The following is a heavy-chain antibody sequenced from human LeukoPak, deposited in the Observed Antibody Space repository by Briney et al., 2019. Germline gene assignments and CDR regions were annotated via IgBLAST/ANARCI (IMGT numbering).Heavy chain of an antibody. D-gene: IGHD3-22*01. CDR1: SGSISTSNYY. V-gene: IGHV4-39*07. CDR3: ARVTYYYDSSGYYLFDY. CDR2: IFYSGST. Sequence: PSETLSLTCTVSSGSISTSNYYWGWVRQPPGKALEWIGNIFYSGSTYYSPSLKSRVTISVDTSKNQFSLKLSSVTAADTAVYYCARVTYYYDSSGYYLFDYWGQGTLVTVSS. J-gene: IGHJ4*02.